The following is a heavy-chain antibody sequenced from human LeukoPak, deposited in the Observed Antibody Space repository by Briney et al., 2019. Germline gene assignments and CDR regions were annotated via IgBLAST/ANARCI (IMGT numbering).Heavy chain of an antibody. CDR1: GYTFTTYG. V-gene: IGHV1-18*01. CDR2: INTYNGNT. Sequence: ASAKVSCKASGYTFTTYGISWVRQAPGQGLEWMGWINTYNGNTNYAQKFQGRVTMTTDTSTSTVYMELRSLRSDDTAVYYCARKFCGGDCNYLDSWGQGTLVTVSS. J-gene: IGHJ4*02. CDR3: ARKFCGGDCNYLDS. D-gene: IGHD2-21*02.